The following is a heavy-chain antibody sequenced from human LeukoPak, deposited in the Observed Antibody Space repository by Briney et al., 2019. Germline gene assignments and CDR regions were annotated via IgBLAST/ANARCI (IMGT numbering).Heavy chain of an antibody. CDR2: IYHSGST. CDR3: ATTLRYDFLFDY. J-gene: IGHJ4*02. CDR1: GGSISSGGYY. V-gene: IGHV4-30-2*01. D-gene: IGHD3-3*01. Sequence: SETLSLTCTVSGGSISSGGYYWSWIRQPPGKGLEWIGYIYHSGSTYYNPSLKSRVTISVDRSKNQFSLKLSSVTAADTAVYYCATTLRYDFLFDYWGQGTLVTVSS.